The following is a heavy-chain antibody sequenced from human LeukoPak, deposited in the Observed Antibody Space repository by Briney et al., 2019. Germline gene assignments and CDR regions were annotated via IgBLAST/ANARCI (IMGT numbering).Heavy chain of an antibody. CDR1: GFTFSSYW. J-gene: IGHJ3*02. CDR2: INSDGSRI. D-gene: IGHD3-16*01. V-gene: IGHV3-74*01. Sequence: GGSLRLSCAASGFTFSSYWMHWVRQAPGKGLVWVSRINSDGSRISYADSVKGRFTISRDNAKNTLYLQMNSLRAEDTAMYYCSRPSAGGDDIWGQGTLVTVSS. CDR3: SRPSAGGDDI.